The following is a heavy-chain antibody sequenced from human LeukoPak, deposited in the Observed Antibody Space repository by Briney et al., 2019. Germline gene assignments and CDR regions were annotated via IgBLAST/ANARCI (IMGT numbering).Heavy chain of an antibody. CDR3: ARHVQGSTYYFDS. Sequence: SETLSLTCTVSGGSISSYYWSWIRQPPGKGLEWIGYIYYSGSTNYNPSLKSRVTISVDTSKNQFSLKLSSVTAADTAVYYCARHVQGSTYYFDSWGQGTLVTVSS. CDR2: IYYSGST. J-gene: IGHJ4*02. V-gene: IGHV4-59*08. CDR1: GGSISSYY.